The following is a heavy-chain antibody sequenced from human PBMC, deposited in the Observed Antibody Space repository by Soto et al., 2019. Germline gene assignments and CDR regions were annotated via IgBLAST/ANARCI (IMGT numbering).Heavy chain of an antibody. V-gene: IGHV1-69*02. J-gene: IGHJ6*02. CDR2: IIPILVIT. Sequence: QVHLVQSGAEVKKAGSSVKVSCKASGDTFRNYSITWVRQAPGQGLEWVGRIIPILVITNAAQKFQGRVTFTAEKLTSTVNMELSSLRSGDTAVYYCARGRFDNYWLDDRGMDVWGQGTTVIVSS. CDR3: ARGRFDNYWLDDRGMDV. CDR1: GDTFRNYS. D-gene: IGHD3-9*01.